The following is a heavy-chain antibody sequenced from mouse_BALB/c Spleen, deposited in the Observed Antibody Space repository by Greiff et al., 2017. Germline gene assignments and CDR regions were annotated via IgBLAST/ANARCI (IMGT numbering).Heavy chain of an antibody. Sequence: QVQLQQSGAELVKPGASVKLSCTASGYTFTSYWMHWVKQRPGQGLEWIGEINPSNGRTNYNEKFKSKATLTVDKSSSTAYMQLSSLTSEDSAVYYCARSGGNPYYFDYWGQGTTLTVSS. CDR3: ARSGGNPYYFDY. CDR1: GYTFTSYW. V-gene: IGHV1S81*02. D-gene: IGHD2-1*01. CDR2: INPSNGRT. J-gene: IGHJ2*01.